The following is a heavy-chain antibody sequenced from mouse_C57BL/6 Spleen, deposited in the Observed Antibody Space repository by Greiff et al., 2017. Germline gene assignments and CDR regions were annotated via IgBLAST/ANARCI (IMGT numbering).Heavy chain of an antibody. J-gene: IGHJ4*01. D-gene: IGHD1-1*01. CDR1: GFTFSDYY. Sequence: DVMLVESGGGLVQPGGSLKLSCAASGFTFSDYYMYWVRQTPEKRLEWVAYISNGGGSTYYPDTVKGRFTISRDNAKNTLYLQMSRLKSEDTAMYYCARNYGSRYYAMDYWGQGTSVTVSS. CDR3: ARNYGSRYYAMDY. CDR2: ISNGGGST. V-gene: IGHV5-12*01.